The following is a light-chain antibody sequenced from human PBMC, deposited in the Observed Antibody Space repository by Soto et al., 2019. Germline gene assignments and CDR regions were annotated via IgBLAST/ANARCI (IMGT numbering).Light chain of an antibody. J-gene: IGLJ1*01. CDR1: SSDVGGYDY. CDR3: SSYTSISTHV. Sequence: QSVLTQPASVSGSPGQSIAISCTGTSSDVGGYDYVSWYQQLPGKAPKLMIYDVNNRPSGASNRFSGSKSGNTASLTISGLQAEYEADYYCSSYTSISTHVFGTGTKVTVL. CDR2: DVN. V-gene: IGLV2-14*03.